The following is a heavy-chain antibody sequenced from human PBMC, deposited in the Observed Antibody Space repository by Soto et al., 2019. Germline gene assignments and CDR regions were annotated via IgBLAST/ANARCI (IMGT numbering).Heavy chain of an antibody. CDR3: AKNVWGITIFGGMDV. CDR2: ISGSGGST. Sequence: PGGSLRLSCAASGFTFSSSAMSWVRQAPGKGLEWVSAISGSGGSTYYADSVKGRFTIPRDNSKNTLYLQMNSLRAEDTAVYYCAKNVWGITIFGGMDVWGQGTTVTVSS. V-gene: IGHV3-23*01. D-gene: IGHD3-9*01. J-gene: IGHJ6*02. CDR1: GFTFSSSA.